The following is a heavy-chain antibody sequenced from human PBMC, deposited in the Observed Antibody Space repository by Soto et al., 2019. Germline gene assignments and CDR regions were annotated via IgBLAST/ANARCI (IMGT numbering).Heavy chain of an antibody. J-gene: IGHJ4*02. CDR1: GDSVSSNGVA. CDR3: ARRRISAFDY. Sequence: QVQLQQSGPGLMKPSQTLSLTCAISGDSVSSNGVAWNWIRQSPSRGLEWLGRTYYASKWNNNYSTSVKSRITINPDTSKNQFSLQLHFVPPEDTAVYYCARRRISAFDYWGQGTLVTVSS. V-gene: IGHV6-1*01. CDR2: TYYASKWNN.